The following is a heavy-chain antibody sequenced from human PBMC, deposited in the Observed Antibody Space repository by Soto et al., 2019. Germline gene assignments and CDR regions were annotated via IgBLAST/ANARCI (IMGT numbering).Heavy chain of an antibody. V-gene: IGHV3-23*01. CDR1: GFTFSSYA. CDR3: AKVFGELRTYAEYFQH. Sequence: GGSLRLSCAASGFTFSSYAMSWVRQAPGKGLEWVSAISGSGGSTYYADSVKGRFTISRDNSKNTLYLQMNSLRAEDTAVYYCAKVFGELRTYAEYFQHWGQGTLVTVSS. D-gene: IGHD1-26*01. J-gene: IGHJ1*01. CDR2: ISGSGGST.